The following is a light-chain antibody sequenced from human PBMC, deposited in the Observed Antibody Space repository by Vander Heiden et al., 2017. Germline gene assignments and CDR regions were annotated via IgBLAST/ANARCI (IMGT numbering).Light chain of an antibody. Sequence: AIWMSQSPSLLSASPGDRVTISCRISQSISSYLAWYQQKPGKAPRLLIYDASTLQSGIPSRFSGSGSGTDFTLTISCLQSEDFATYYCQQYYSFPWTFGQGTKVEIK. CDR2: DAS. J-gene: IGKJ1*01. CDR1: QSISSY. CDR3: QQYYSFPWT. V-gene: IGKV1D-8*02.